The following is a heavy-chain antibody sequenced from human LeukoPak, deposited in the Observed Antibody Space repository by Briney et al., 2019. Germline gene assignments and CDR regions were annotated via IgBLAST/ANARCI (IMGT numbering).Heavy chain of an antibody. CDR1: GFTFSSFA. CDR2: ISGSGGRT. J-gene: IGHJ4*02. Sequence: GGSLRLSCAASGFTFSSFAMSWVRQAPGKGLEWVSTISGSGGRTDYADSARGRFTISRDNSKNTLYLQMNSLRAEDTAVYYCARDRRGRSSYFDYWGQGTLVTVSS. CDR3: ARDRRGRSSYFDY. D-gene: IGHD3-10*01. V-gene: IGHV3-23*01.